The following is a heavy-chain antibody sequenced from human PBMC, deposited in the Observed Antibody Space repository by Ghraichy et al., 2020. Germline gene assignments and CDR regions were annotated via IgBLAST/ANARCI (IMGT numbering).Heavy chain of an antibody. D-gene: IGHD2-2*01. CDR2: IYYSGST. V-gene: IGHV4-59*08. J-gene: IGHJ3*02. CDR1: GGSISSYY. CDR3: ARSLDCSSTSCYYGAFDI. Sequence: SETLSLTCTVSGGSISSYYWSWIRQPPGKGLEWIGYIYYSGSTNYNPSLKSRVTISVDTSKNQFSLKLSSVTAADTAVYYCARSLDCSSTSCYYGAFDIWGQGTMVTVSS.